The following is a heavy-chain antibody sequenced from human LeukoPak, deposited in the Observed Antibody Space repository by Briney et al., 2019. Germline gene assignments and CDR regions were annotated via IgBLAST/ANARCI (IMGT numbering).Heavy chain of an antibody. CDR3: ARWGDRDGYKYFDY. V-gene: IGHV3-9*01. CDR2: ISWNSGSI. CDR1: GFTFDDYA. Sequence: GGSLRLSCAASGFTFDDYAMHWVRQAPGKGLEWVSGISWNSGSIGYADSVKGRFTISRDNAKNTLYLQMNSLRAEDTAVYYCARWGDRDGYKYFDYWGQGTLVTVSS. J-gene: IGHJ4*02. D-gene: IGHD5-24*01.